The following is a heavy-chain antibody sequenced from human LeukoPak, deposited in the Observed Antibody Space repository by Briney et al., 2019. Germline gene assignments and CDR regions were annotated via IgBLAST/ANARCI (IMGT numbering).Heavy chain of an antibody. J-gene: IGHJ4*02. V-gene: IGHV4-31*03. CDR2: IYYSGIT. D-gene: IGHD4-17*01. CDR3: ARGYGDSPYFDY. CDR1: GGSISSCGYY. Sequence: SQTLSLTCTVSGGSISSCGYYWSWIRQHPGKGLEWIGYIYYSGITYYNPSIKRRVTISVETSKNQFSLKLSSVTAADTAVYYCARGYGDSPYFDYWGQGTLVTVSS.